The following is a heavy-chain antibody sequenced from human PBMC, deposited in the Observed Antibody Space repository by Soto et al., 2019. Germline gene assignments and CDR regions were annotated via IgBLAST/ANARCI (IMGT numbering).Heavy chain of an antibody. CDR1: GFTFSYYW. J-gene: IGHJ3*01. Sequence: EVQLLESGGGLVQPGESLRLSCAASGFTFSYYWMHWVRQAPGMGLVWVSRIHSDGSSTTYADSVKGRFTISRDNARNTMYLQMNSLRGEDTAVYYCARGDRGAFDLWGQGTVLTVSS. V-gene: IGHV3-74*01. CDR2: IHSDGSST. CDR3: ARGDRGAFDL. D-gene: IGHD1-26*01.